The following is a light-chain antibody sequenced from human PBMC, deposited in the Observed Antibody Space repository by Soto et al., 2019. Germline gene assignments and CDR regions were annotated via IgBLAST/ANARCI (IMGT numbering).Light chain of an antibody. CDR1: QSVLYSSNNKNY. J-gene: IGKJ1*01. CDR3: QQYYSTVKT. Sequence: DIVMTQSPDSLAVSLGERATINCKSSQSVLYSSNNKNYLAWYQQKPGQPPKLLIYWASTRESGVPDRFSGSGSGTDFTLTISSLQAEDVAVYYCQQYYSTVKTFGQGTQVEIK. CDR2: WAS. V-gene: IGKV4-1*01.